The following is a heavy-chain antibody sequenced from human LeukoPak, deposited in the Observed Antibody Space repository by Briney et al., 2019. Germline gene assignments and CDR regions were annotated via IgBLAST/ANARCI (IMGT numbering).Heavy chain of an antibody. CDR1: GGSISSYY. CDR3: ASFPHPYYYDNLG. Sequence: SETLSLTCTVSGGSISSYYWSWIRQPPGKGLEWIGYIYYSGSTNYNPSLKSRVTISVDTPKNQFSLKLSSVTAADTAVYYCASFPHPYYYDNLGWGQGTLVTVSS. V-gene: IGHV4-59*08. D-gene: IGHD3-22*01. J-gene: IGHJ4*02. CDR2: IYYSGST.